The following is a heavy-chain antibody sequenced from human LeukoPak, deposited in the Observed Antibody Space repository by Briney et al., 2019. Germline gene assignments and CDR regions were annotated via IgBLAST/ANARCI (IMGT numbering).Heavy chain of an antibody. V-gene: IGHV3-23*01. J-gene: IGHJ4*02. Sequence: GGSLRLSCAASGFTFSSYAMSWVRHAPGKGLEWVSAISGSGGSTYYADSVKGRFTISRDNSKNTLYLQMNSLRAEDTAVYYCAKASKTAYDSSGYYYFDYWGQGTLVTVSS. CDR3: AKASKTAYDSSGYYYFDY. CDR1: GFTFSSYA. CDR2: ISGSGGST. D-gene: IGHD3-22*01.